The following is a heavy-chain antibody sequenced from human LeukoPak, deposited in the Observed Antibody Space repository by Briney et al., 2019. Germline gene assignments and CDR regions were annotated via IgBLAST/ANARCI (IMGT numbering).Heavy chain of an antibody. J-gene: IGHJ4*02. CDR1: GFTFSRYS. D-gene: IGHD2-2*01. Sequence: PGGSLRLSCAASGFTFSRYSMNWVRQAPGKGLEWVSSISDTGYYIYYADSVKGRFTISRDNAKSSLFLQMNNLRAEDTAVYYCANHLACGSTTCPSFDSWGQGTLVTVSS. CDR3: ANHLACGSTTCPSFDS. CDR2: ISDTGYYI. V-gene: IGHV3-21*01.